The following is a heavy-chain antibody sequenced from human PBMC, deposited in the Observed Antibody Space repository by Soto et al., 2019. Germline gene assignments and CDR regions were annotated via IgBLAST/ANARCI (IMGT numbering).Heavy chain of an antibody. J-gene: IGHJ3*02. D-gene: IGHD1-20*01. CDR2: IYHSGSI. Sequence: PSETLSLTCAGSGGSISSGGYFWCCILQQQGKGLEWMGYIYHSGSINYNPSLKSRVTISVDRSKNQFSLKLSSVTAADTAMYYCASTYKTSRGDALDISGQGTMVTVSS. CDR3: ASTYKTSRGDALDI. V-gene: IGHV4-30-2*02. CDR1: GGSISSGGYF.